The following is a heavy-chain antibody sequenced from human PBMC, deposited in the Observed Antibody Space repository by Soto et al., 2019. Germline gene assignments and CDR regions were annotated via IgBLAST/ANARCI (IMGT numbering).Heavy chain of an antibody. Sequence: AGGSLRLSCTASGFSLSSSDMHWVRRAPGKGLEWLAVSSFDGTQQFYGDSVKGRFTVSRDNSNNTLYLEMNGLRTEDTAVYYCAKQLRGSGWYPLDSWGQGTPVTVSS. CDR3: AKQLRGSGWYPLDS. CDR1: GFSLSSSD. CDR2: SSFDGTQQ. J-gene: IGHJ4*02. D-gene: IGHD6-19*01. V-gene: IGHV3-30*18.